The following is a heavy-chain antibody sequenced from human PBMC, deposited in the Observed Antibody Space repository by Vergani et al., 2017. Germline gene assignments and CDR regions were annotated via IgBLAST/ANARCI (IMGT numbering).Heavy chain of an antibody. Sequence: QVHLVESGGGVVQPGRSLRLSCVVSGFTSSYYGMHWVRQAPGKGLEWVAVISYDGTQKYYADSVKGRSTISRDNSKSTLYLQMNSLRTEDTAVYYCATKSCGTPGCQIGYFREWGQGTLVTVSS. CDR3: ATKSCGTPGCQIGYFRE. V-gene: IGHV3-30*03. CDR2: ISYDGTQK. D-gene: IGHD1-1*01. J-gene: IGHJ1*01. CDR1: GFTSSYYG.